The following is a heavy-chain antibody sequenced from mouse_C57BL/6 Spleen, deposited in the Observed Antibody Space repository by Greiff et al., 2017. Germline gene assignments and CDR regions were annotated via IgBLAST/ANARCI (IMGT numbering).Heavy chain of an antibody. Sequence: VQLQQSGAELVKPGASVKISCKASGYAFSSYWMNWVKQRPGKGLEWIGQIYPGDGDTTYNGKFKGKATLTADTSSSTAYMQLSSLTSEDSAVYVCARSEDYGNYEYFDVWGTGTTVTVSS. CDR2: IYPGDGDT. CDR1: GYAFSSYW. CDR3: ARSEDYGNYEYFDV. J-gene: IGHJ1*03. V-gene: IGHV1-80*01. D-gene: IGHD2-1*01.